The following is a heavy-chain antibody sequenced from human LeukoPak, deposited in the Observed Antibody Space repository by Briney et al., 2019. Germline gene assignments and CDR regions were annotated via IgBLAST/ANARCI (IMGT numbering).Heavy chain of an antibody. D-gene: IGHD2-2*03. CDR1: GFTFSSYW. CDR2: ISGSGGST. Sequence: GGSLRRSCAASGFTFSSYWMHWVRQAPGKGLEWVSVISGSGGSTYYADSVKGRFTISRDNSKNTLYLQMNSLRAEDTAVYYCAKDYLDIVVVPAALDAFDIWGQGTVVTVSS. V-gene: IGHV3-23*01. J-gene: IGHJ3*02. CDR3: AKDYLDIVVVPAALDAFDI.